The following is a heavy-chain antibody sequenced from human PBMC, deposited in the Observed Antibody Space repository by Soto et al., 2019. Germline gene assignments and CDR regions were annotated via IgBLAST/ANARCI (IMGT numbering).Heavy chain of an antibody. CDR2: IYWDDDK. J-gene: IGHJ4*02. V-gene: IGHV2-5*02. CDR1: GFSLSTSGVG. Sequence: QITLKESGPTLVKPTQTLTLTCTFSGFSLSTSGVGVGWIRQPPGKALEWLALIYWDDDKRYSPSLKRRLTIHKETSKNQVVLTMTNMDPVDTATYYCAHRPSYCSGGSCYSGFDYWGQGTLVTVSS. CDR3: AHRPSYCSGGSCYSGFDY. D-gene: IGHD2-15*01.